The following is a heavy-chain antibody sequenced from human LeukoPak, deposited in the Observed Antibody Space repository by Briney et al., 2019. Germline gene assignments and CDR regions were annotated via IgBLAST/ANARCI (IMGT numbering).Heavy chain of an antibody. D-gene: IGHD1-14*01. V-gene: IGHV3-11*04. CDR3: AREAPTESFDY. CDR2: ISSDGSTI. CDR1: GFTFSDYY. J-gene: IGHJ4*02. Sequence: GGSLRLSCAASGFTFSDYYMSWIRQPPGKGLEWVSYISSDGSTIYHADSVKGRFTISRDNAKNSLYLQMNSLRVEDTAVYYCAREAPTESFDYWGQGTLVTVSS.